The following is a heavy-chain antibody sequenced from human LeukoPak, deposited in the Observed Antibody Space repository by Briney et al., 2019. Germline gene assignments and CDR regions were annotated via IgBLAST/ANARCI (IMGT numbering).Heavy chain of an antibody. J-gene: IGHJ4*02. CDR3: ARGMPANPRLDY. CDR1: GGSFSGYY. Sequence: PSETLSLTCAVYGGSFSGYYWSWIRQPPGKGLEWIGEINHSGSTNYNPSLKSRVTISVDTSKNQFSLKLSSVTAADTAVYYCARGMPANPRLDYWGQGTLVTVSS. V-gene: IGHV4-34*01. D-gene: IGHD6-25*01. CDR2: INHSGST.